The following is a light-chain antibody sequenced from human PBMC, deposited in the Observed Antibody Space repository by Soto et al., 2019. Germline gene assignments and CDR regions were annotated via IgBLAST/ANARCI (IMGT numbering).Light chain of an antibody. J-gene: IGLJ1*01. V-gene: IGLV1-51*01. CDR2: DND. Sequence: QSVLTQPPSVSAAPGQQVTISCSGSSSNIGDNYVPWYQHLPGTAPKLVVYDNDRRPSGIPGRFSGSKSGTSATLVITGLQTGDEADYYCGTWDDRLDGNYVFGTGTKVTVL. CDR1: SSNIGDNY. CDR3: GTWDDRLDGNYV.